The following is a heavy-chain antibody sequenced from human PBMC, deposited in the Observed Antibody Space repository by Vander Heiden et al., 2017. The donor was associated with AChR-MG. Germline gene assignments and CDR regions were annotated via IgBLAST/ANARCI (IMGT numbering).Heavy chain of an antibody. V-gene: IGHV4-34*01. CDR3: ARWAARPLLSRQPLWFDP. CDR2: INHSGRT. D-gene: IGHD6-6*01. CDR1: GGSFSRYY. J-gene: IGHJ5*02. Sequence: QVQLQQWGAGLLKPSEPLSLTSGVSGGSFSRYYWRWIRQPPGKGLELIGEINHSGRTNYNPSLKSRVTISVDTSKNQFSLKLSSVTAADTAVYYCARWAARPLLSRQPLWFDPWGQGTLVTVSS.